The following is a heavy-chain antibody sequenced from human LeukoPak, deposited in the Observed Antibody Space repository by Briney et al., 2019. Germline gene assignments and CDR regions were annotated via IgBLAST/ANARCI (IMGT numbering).Heavy chain of an antibody. CDR3: ARVGDYDILTGYYAYYFDY. V-gene: IGHV4-59*01. J-gene: IGHJ4*02. Sequence: KPSETLSLTCAVYGRSFSGYYWSWIRQPPGKGLEWIGYIYYSGSTNYNPSLKSRVTISVDTSKNQFSLKLSSVTAADTAVYYCARVGDYDILTGYYAYYFDYWGQGTLVTVSS. CDR2: IYYSGST. CDR1: GRSFSGYY. D-gene: IGHD3-9*01.